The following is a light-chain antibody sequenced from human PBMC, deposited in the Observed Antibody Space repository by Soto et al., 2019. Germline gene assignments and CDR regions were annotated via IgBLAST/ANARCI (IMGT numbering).Light chain of an antibody. CDR3: GGWDDSLSGPV. V-gene: IGLV1-47*01. CDR1: SSNLGSNY. Sequence: QSVLTQPPSASGTPGQRVNISCSGSSSNLGSNYVYWYRQFPGTAPKLLIQRNNQRPSGVPARFSGSKSGTPASLAISGLRSEDEADYYCGGWDDSLSGPVFCGGTKVTVL. J-gene: IGLJ2*01. CDR2: RNN.